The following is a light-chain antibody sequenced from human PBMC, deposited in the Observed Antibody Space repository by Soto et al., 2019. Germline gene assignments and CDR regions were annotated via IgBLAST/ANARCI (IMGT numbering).Light chain of an antibody. V-gene: IGKV1-39*01. CDR2: GAS. Sequence: DIHMTQSPSSLSASVGYTVTITCRASQNIEMYLNCYQQKPGKAPRALISGASKLQSGVPSRFSGSGSGTDFALTISSLRSEDFASYFCNHPLNATPGTCGQGTKVDIK. CDR1: QNIEMY. J-gene: IGKJ1*01. CDR3: NHPLNATPGT.